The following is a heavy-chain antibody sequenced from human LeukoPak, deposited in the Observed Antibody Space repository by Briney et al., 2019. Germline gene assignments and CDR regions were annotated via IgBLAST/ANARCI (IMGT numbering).Heavy chain of an antibody. CDR2: ISAGNDI. CDR3: AKDFGVIIHAFDI. D-gene: IGHD3-3*01. Sequence: GGSLRLSCAASGFSFNNYAMVWVRQTPGKGLEWVSVISAGNDIVYADSVKGRFSISRDSSKNTLYLQMNSLRAEDTAIYYCAKDFGVIIHAFDIWGQGTVVTVSS. J-gene: IGHJ3*02. CDR1: GFSFNNYA. V-gene: IGHV3-23*01.